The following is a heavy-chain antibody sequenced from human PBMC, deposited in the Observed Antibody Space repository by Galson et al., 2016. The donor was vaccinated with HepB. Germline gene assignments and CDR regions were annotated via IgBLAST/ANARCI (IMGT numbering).Heavy chain of an antibody. CDR3: ARDGTSGWDY. J-gene: IGHJ4*02. Sequence: SVKVSCKASGYTFTGYYMHWVRQAPGQGLEWMGWINPISGATNYAQTFQGWVTMTRDTSISTAYMELSRLKSDDTAVYYCARDGTSGWDYWGQGTLVTVSS. CDR2: INPISGAT. CDR1: GYTFTGYY. V-gene: IGHV1-2*04. D-gene: IGHD6-19*01.